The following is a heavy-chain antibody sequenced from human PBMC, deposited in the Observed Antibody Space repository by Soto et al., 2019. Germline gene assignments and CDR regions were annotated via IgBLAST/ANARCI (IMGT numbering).Heavy chain of an antibody. D-gene: IGHD2-21*02. CDR3: ARGDRGAFDL. CDR1: GFTFSSYG. CDR2: IWYDGSNK. J-gene: IGHJ3*01. V-gene: IGHV3-33*01. Sequence: GGSLRLSCAASGFTFSSYGMHWVRQAPGKGLEWVAVIWYDGSNKYYADSVKGRFTISRDNAKNSLYLQMNSLRDEDTAVYYCARGDRGAFDLWGQGTMVTVSS.